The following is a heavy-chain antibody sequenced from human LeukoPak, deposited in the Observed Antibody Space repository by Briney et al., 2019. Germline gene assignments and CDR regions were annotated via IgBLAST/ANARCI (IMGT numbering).Heavy chain of an antibody. CDR3: ARDVSGSNPVGVYYFDY. Sequence: SGGSLRLSCAVSGFTFSSYSMNWVRQAPGKGLEWVSSISSNSNYIYYADSVKGRFTISRDNAKNSLYLQMNSLRAEDTAVYYCARDVSGSNPVGVYYFDYWGQGTLVTVSS. CDR2: ISSNSNYI. CDR1: GFTFSSYS. J-gene: IGHJ4*02. V-gene: IGHV3-21*01. D-gene: IGHD1-26*01.